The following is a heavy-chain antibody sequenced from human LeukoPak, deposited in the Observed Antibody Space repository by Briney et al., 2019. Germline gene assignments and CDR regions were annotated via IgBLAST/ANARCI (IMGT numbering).Heavy chain of an antibody. CDR2: IKQEGSEK. D-gene: IGHD6-19*01. Sequence: GGSLRLSCAASGFTFSAYWMSWVRQAPGKGLEWVANIKQEGSEKYYVDSVKGQFTISRNNANNSLYLQMNRLRADDTAVYYCARSQTTTVAGTWDYWGQGTLVTVSS. V-gene: IGHV3-7*01. CDR3: ARSQTTTVAGTWDY. J-gene: IGHJ4*02. CDR1: GFTFSAYW.